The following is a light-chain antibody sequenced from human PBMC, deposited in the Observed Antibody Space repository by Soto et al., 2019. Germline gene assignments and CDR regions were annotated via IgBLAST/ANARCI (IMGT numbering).Light chain of an antibody. CDR1: QSISSY. CDR3: QQCYSTPPT. Sequence: DIQMTQSPSSLSASVGDRVTITCRASQSISSYLNWYQQKPGKAPKLLIYAASSLQSGVPSRFSGSGSGTDFTLTISRLQPEDIGTYYCQQCYSTPPTFGQGTKVEIK. J-gene: IGKJ1*01. V-gene: IGKV1-39*01. CDR2: AAS.